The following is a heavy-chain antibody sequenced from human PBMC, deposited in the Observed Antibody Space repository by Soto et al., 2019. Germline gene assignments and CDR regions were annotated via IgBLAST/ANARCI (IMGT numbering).Heavy chain of an antibody. D-gene: IGHD3-10*01. CDR2: INHSGST. Sequence: LPETLSLTCAVSGGSFSGYYWSWIRQPPGKGLEWIGEINHSGSTNYNPSLKSRVTISVDTSKNQFSLKLSSVTAADTAVYYCARVSMVRAPFDYWGQGTLVTVSS. CDR3: ARVSMVRAPFDY. CDR1: GGSFSGYY. J-gene: IGHJ4*02. V-gene: IGHV4-34*01.